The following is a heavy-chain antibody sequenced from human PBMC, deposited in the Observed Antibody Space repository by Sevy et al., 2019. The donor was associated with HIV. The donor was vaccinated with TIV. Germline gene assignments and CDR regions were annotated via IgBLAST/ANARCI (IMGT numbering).Heavy chain of an antibody. Sequence: ASVKVSCKASGYTFTGYHMHWVRQAPGQGLEWMGRINPNSGGTNFAQKFQGRVTLTRDTSISTAYMELSSLRSGDKAVYFCASDFGCGQAESPDFWGQGTLVTVSS. CDR2: INPNSGGT. J-gene: IGHJ4*02. CDR1: GYTFTGYH. V-gene: IGHV1-2*06. D-gene: IGHD3-10*01. CDR3: ASDFGCGQAESPDF.